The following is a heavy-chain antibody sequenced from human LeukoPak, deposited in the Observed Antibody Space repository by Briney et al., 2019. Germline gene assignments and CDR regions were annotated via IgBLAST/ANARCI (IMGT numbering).Heavy chain of an antibody. CDR3: ARALYSDSSGYYPGLDH. J-gene: IGHJ4*02. CDR2: TSSYNGDT. CDR1: GYTFTSYG. V-gene: IGHV1-18*01. Sequence: ASVKVSCKASGYTFTSYGISWVRQAPGQGLEWVGWTSSYNGDTNYARRFQGRVTMTTDTSTKTSHMELRNLGSDDTAVYYCARALYSDSSGYYPGLDHWGQGTLVTVSS. D-gene: IGHD3-22*01.